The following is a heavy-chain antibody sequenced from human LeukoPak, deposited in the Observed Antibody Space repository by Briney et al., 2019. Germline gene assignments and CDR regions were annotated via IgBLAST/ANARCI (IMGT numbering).Heavy chain of an antibody. CDR1: GFTFSSYA. D-gene: IGHD1-26*01. V-gene: IGHV3-21*04. CDR3: VRDRGTYRPIDY. CDR2: ISYTGTYI. J-gene: IGHJ4*02. Sequence: GGSLRLSCAASGFTFSSYAMSWVRQAPGKGLEWVSSISYTGTYIYYADSVKGRFTISRDNAQNSLYLQMNSLRAEDTAIYYCVRDRGTYRPIDYWGQGTLVTVSS.